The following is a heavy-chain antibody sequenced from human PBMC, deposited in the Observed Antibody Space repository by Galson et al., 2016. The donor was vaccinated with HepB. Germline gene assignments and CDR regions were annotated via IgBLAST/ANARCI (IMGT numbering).Heavy chain of an antibody. CDR1: GGSLSSASYY. J-gene: IGHJ3*01. V-gene: IGHV4-61*01. CDR2: VYYSGST. Sequence: SETLSLTCTVSGGSLSSASYYWSWIRQPPGKGLEWIGFVYYSGSTNYNPSLKSRVTMSLDTSKNQFSLEVTSVPAADTAVYYCAREAHYCVSNDYFRSAFDFWGQGTVVIVSS. D-gene: IGHD3-22*01. CDR3: AREAHYCVSNDYFRSAFDF.